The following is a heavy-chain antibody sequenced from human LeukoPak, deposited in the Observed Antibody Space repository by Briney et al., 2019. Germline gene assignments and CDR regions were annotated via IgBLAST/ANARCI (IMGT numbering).Heavy chain of an antibody. Sequence: LSLTCTVSGGSISSSNWWSWVRQAPGKGLEWVAVISYDGSNKYYADSVKGRFTISRDNSKSTLYLQMNSLRAEDTAVYYCARSARITIFGVARFFDYWGQGTLVTVSS. CDR1: GGSISSSN. J-gene: IGHJ4*02. CDR3: ARSARITIFGVARFFDY. CDR2: ISYDGSNK. D-gene: IGHD3-3*01. V-gene: IGHV3-30-3*01.